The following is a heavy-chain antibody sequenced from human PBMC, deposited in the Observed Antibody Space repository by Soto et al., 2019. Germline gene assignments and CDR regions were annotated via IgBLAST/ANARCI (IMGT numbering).Heavy chain of an antibody. CDR1: GYTFINYD. CDR2: MNPGSGKT. V-gene: IGHV1-8*02. J-gene: IGHJ5*02. D-gene: IGHD3-16*01. CDR3: ARMASFGTLNWFDP. Sequence: ASVKVCYKASGYTFINYDISWVRQATGQGLEWMGWMNPGSGKTGYANKFQGRVTMTRDASTSTAHLELSSLTSEDTAVYYCARMASFGTLNWFDPWGQGTLVTVSS.